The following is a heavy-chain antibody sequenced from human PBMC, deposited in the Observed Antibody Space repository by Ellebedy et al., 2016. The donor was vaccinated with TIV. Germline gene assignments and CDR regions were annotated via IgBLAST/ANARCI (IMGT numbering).Heavy chain of an antibody. CDR2: IYYSGST. J-gene: IGHJ4*02. Sequence: MPSETLSLTCTVSCGSISSYYWSWIRQPPGKGLEWIGYIYYSGSTNYNPSLKSRVTISVDTSKNQFSLKLSSVTAADTAVYYCARGLRGSYDYWGQGTLVTVSS. D-gene: IGHD1-26*01. CDR1: CGSISSYY. CDR3: ARGLRGSYDY. V-gene: IGHV4-59*01.